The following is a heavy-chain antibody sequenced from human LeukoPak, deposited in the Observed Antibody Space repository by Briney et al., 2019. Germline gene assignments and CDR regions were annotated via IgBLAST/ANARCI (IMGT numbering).Heavy chain of an antibody. V-gene: IGHV4-4*09. J-gene: IGHJ4*02. D-gene: IGHD5-18*01. Sequence: SETLSLACTVSGGSISSYYWSWIRQPPGKGLEWIGYIYTSGSTNYNPSLKSRVTISVDTSKNQFSLKLSSVTAADTAVYYCARRYSYGFYFDYWGQGTLVTVSS. CDR1: GGSISSYY. CDR3: ARRYSYGFYFDY. CDR2: IYTSGST.